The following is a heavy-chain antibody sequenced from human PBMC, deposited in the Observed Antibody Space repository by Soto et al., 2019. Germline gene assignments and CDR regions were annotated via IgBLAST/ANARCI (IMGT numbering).Heavy chain of an antibody. CDR1: GYTFTRSG. J-gene: IGHJ6*02. CDR3: AREGVAPYYYYGMDV. Sequence: QVQLVQSGAEVKKPGASVKVSCKASGYTFTRSGISWVRQAHGQGLEWMGWLRTYNGDTNYAQTFQGRVTMTTDTSTSTVHMEVRSLRSDDTAVYYCAREGVAPYYYYGMDVWGQGTPVTVSS. V-gene: IGHV1-18*01. CDR2: LRTYNGDT.